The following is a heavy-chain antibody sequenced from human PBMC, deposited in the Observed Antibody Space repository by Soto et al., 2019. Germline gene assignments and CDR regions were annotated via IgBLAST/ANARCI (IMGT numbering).Heavy chain of an antibody. CDR1: GGSISSGGYY. Sequence: QVQLQESGPGLVKPSQTLSLTSTVSGGSISSGGYYWTWIRQHPGKGLEWIGYNYYSGITYYNPSLQSRVTISLDTSKNQFSLKLSSVTAADTAVYYCARGSSIAGLYYGMDVWGQGTTVTVSS. D-gene: IGHD6-6*01. J-gene: IGHJ6*02. CDR2: NYYSGIT. CDR3: ARGSSIAGLYYGMDV. V-gene: IGHV4-31*03.